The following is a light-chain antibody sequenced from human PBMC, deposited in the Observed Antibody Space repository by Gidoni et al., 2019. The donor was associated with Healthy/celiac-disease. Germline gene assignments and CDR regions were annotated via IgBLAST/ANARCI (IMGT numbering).Light chain of an antibody. V-gene: IGKV1-39*01. J-gene: IGKJ2*04. CDR2: AAS. CDR3: QQSYSTPRS. Sequence: DIQMTQSPSSLSASVGDRVTIPCRASQCISSYLNWYQQKPGKAPKLLIYAASSLQSGVPSRFSGSGSGTDFTLTISSLQPEDFATYYCQQSYSTPRSFGQGTKLEIK. CDR1: QCISSY.